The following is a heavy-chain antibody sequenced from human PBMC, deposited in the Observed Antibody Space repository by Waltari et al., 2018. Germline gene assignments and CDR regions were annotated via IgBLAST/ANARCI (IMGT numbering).Heavy chain of an antibody. CDR1: GFTFSSYW. J-gene: IGHJ5*01. Sequence: EVQLVESGGGLVQPGGSLRLSCAGAGFTFSSYWISWVRQAPGKGLEWGANRKEDGSQEYYVASVEGRLTIARANAENAAYLQMSSLRAEDTAVYYCARPSGNGWFSFWGQGTLVTVSS. V-gene: IGHV3-7*01. CDR2: RKEDGSQE. CDR3: ARPSGNGWFSF. D-gene: IGHD6-25*01.